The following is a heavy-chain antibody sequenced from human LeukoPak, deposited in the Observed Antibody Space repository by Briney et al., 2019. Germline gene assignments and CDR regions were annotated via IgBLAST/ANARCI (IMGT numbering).Heavy chain of an antibody. V-gene: IGHV3-21*05. J-gene: IGHJ5*02. Sequence: GGSLRLSCAASGFTFSSYEMNWVRQAPGKGLEWVSYISSSSSYIYYADSVKGRFTISRDNAKNSLYLQMNSLRAEDTAVYYCARVSSGFDPWGQGTLVTVSS. CDR1: GFTFSSYE. CDR3: ARVSSGFDP. CDR2: ISSSSSYI. D-gene: IGHD2/OR15-2a*01.